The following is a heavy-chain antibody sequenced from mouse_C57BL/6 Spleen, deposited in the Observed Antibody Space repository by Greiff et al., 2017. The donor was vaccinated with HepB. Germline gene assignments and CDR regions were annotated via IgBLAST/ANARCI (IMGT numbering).Heavy chain of an antibody. Sequence: QVQLKQPGAELVRPGSSVKLSCKASGYTFTSYWMDWVKQRPGQGLEWIGNIYPSDSETHYNQKFKDKATLTVDKSSSTAYMQLSSLTSEDSAVYYCARDYGSQLDYWGQGTSVTVSS. V-gene: IGHV1-61*01. CDR2: IYPSDSET. CDR3: ARDYGSQLDY. CDR1: GYTFTSYW. J-gene: IGHJ4*01. D-gene: IGHD1-1*01.